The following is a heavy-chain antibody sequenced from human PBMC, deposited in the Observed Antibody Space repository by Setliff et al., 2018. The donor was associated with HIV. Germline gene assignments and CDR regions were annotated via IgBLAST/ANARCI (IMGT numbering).Heavy chain of an antibody. CDR2: INPIFGTT. V-gene: IGHV1-69*05. D-gene: IGHD6-13*01. Sequence: SVKVSCKASGDTFSRNPISWVRQAPGQGLEWMGGINPIFGTTKYAQKFQGRVTITTDESRTTAYLDLNSLRSEDTAVYYCATAGQLATIGYSYYYMGVLGKGTTGTV. CDR3: ATAGQLATIGYSYYYMGV. CDR1: GDTFSRNP. J-gene: IGHJ6*03.